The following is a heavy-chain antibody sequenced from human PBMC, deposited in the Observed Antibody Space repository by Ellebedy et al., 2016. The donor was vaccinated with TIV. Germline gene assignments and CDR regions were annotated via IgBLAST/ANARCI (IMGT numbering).Heavy chain of an antibody. CDR1: GYTFTGYY. Sequence: AASVKVSCKASGYTFTGYYMHWVRQAPGQGLEWMGWINPNSGGTNYAQKFQGWVTMTRDTSISTAYMELSSLRSEDTAVYYCARGQQQWLPYYYYYGMDVWGQGTTVTVSS. D-gene: IGHD6-19*01. CDR3: ARGQQQWLPYYYYYGMDV. CDR2: INPNSGGT. V-gene: IGHV1-2*04. J-gene: IGHJ6*02.